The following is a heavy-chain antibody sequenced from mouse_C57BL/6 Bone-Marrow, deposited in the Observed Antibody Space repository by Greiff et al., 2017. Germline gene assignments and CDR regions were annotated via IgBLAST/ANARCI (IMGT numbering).Heavy chain of an antibody. CDR3: ARFPVDWYFDV. Sequence: VQLKQSGPVLVKPGASVKMSCKASGYTFTDYYMNWVKQSHGKSLEWIGVINPYNGGTSYNQKFKGKATLTVDKSSSTAYMELNSLTSEDSAVYYCARFPVDWYFDVWGTGTTVTVSS. J-gene: IGHJ1*03. CDR2: INPYNGGT. V-gene: IGHV1-19*01. CDR1: GYTFTDYY. D-gene: IGHD1-1*01.